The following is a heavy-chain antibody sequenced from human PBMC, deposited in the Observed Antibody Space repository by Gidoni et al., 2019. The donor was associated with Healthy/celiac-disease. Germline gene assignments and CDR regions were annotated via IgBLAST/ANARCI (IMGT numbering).Heavy chain of an antibody. CDR2: ISYDGSNK. V-gene: IGHV3-30-3*01. CDR1: GFTFSSYA. CDR3: ARDYGGDLRYYYYMDV. J-gene: IGHJ6*03. D-gene: IGHD4-17*01. Sequence: VQPVESWGVVVQPGRSLRLSCAASGFTFSSYAMTWVRQAPGKGLEWVAVISYDGSNKYYADSVKGRFTTSRDNSKNTLYLQMNSLRAEDTAVYYCARDYGGDLRYYYYMDVWGKGTTVTVSS.